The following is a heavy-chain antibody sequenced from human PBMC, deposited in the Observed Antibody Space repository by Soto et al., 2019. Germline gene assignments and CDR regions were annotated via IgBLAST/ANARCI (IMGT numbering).Heavy chain of an antibody. J-gene: IGHJ5*02. CDR2: IYYSGST. Sequence: PSETLSLTCSVSGGSISSYYWSWIRQPPGKGLEWIGYIYYSGSTSYNPSLKSRVTISVDTSKNQFSLKLSSVTAADTAVYYCARDSSFNRFDPWGQGTLVTVSS. D-gene: IGHD2-15*01. CDR1: GGSISSYY. V-gene: IGHV4-59*01. CDR3: ARDSSFNRFDP.